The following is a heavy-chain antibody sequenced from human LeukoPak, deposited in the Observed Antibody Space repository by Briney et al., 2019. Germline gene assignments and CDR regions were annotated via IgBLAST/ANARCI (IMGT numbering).Heavy chain of an antibody. CDR3: ARASTSWNWFDP. CDR2: IYTSGST. CDR1: GGSTSSGSYY. V-gene: IGHV4-61*02. J-gene: IGHJ5*02. D-gene: IGHD2-2*01. Sequence: PSETLSLTCTVSGGSTSSGSYYWSWIRQPAGKGLEWIGRIYTSGSTNYNPSLKSRVTISVDTSKNQFSLKLSSVTAADTAVYYCARASTSWNWFDPWGQGTLVTVSS.